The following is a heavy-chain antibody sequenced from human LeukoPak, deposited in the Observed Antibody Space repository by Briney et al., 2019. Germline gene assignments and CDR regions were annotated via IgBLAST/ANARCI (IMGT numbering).Heavy chain of an antibody. CDR1: GYSFTSYW. CDR3: ARLLDLVSYNWFDP. CDR2: IYPGDSDT. J-gene: IGHJ5*02. V-gene: IGHV5-51*01. Sequence: GESLKISWKGSGYSFTSYWIAWVRPMPGKSLEWMGIIYPGDSDTRYSPSFQGHVTISADKSISTAYLQWSSLKGSDTAMYYCARLLDLVSYNWFDPWGQGTLVTVSS. D-gene: IGHD1-1*01.